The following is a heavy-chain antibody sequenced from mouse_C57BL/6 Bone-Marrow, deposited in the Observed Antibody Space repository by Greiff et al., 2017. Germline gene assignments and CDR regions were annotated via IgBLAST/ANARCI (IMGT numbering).Heavy chain of an antibody. J-gene: IGHJ1*03. CDR3: AREGLRFYWYFDV. CDR1: GYTFTSYW. CDR2: IDPSDSYT. V-gene: IGHV1-69*01. D-gene: IGHD2-2*01. Sequence: QVQLQQPGAELVMPGASVKLSCKASGYTFTSYWMHWVKQRPGQGLEWIGEIDPSDSYTNYNQKFKGKSTLTVDKSSSTAYMQLSSLTSEDSAVYCCAREGLRFYWYFDVWGTGTPVTVSS.